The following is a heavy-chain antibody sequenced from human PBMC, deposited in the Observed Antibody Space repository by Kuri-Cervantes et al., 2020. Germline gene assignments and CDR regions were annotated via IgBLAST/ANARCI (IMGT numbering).Heavy chain of an antibody. CDR1: GYTFTAYV. V-gene: IGHV1-3*01. D-gene: IGHD4-17*01. Sequence: ASVKVSCKAFGYTFTAYVMHWVRQAPGQGLEWMGWINAGNDNTKSSQKFQGRVTLTRDTSASTAYMDLSSLRSEDTAVYYCARDNGDYYWNWFDPWGQGTLVTVSS. J-gene: IGHJ5*02. CDR2: INAGNDNT. CDR3: ARDNGDYYWNWFDP.